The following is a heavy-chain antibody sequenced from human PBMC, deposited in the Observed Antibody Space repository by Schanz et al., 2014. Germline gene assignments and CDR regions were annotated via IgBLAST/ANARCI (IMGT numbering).Heavy chain of an antibody. D-gene: IGHD3-10*01. CDR2: IWYDENNK. V-gene: IGHV3-33*01. J-gene: IGHJ4*02. CDR1: GFTFSSYG. CDR3: ARANYRRKINFDY. Sequence: QVQLVESGGGVVQFGRSLRLSCVASGFTFSSYGMHWVRQAPGKGLEWVAVIWYDENNKYYADSVKGRFTMSRDNSKNTLYLQMNSLRAEDTAVYYCARANYRRKINFDYWGRGTPVNVSS.